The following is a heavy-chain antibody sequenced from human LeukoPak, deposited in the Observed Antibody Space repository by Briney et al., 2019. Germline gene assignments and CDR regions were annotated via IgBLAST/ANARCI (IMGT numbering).Heavy chain of an antibody. J-gene: IGHJ4*02. Sequence: PSETLSLTCAVYGGSFSGYYWSWIRQPPGKGLEWIGEINHSGSTNYNPSLKSRVTISVDTSKNQFSLKLSSVTAADTAVYYCAGTYYYDSSGYYHYSLWGQGTLVTVSS. CDR2: INHSGST. D-gene: IGHD3-22*01. CDR1: GGSFSGYY. V-gene: IGHV4-34*01. CDR3: AGTYYYDSSGYYHYSL.